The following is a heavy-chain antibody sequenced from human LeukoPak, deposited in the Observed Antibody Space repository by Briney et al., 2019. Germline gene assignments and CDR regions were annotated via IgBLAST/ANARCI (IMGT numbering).Heavy chain of an antibody. Sequence: PGGSPRLSCAASGFTFDDYAMHWVRQAPGKGLEWVSLISWDGGSTYYADSVKGRFTISRDNSKNSLYLQMNSLRAEDTALYYCAKETDSSGYYFDYWGQGTLVTVSS. J-gene: IGHJ4*02. CDR2: ISWDGGST. D-gene: IGHD3-22*01. CDR3: AKETDSSGYYFDY. V-gene: IGHV3-43D*03. CDR1: GFTFDDYA.